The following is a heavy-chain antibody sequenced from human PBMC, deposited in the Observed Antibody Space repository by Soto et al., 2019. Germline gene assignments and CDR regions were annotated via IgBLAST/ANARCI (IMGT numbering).Heavy chain of an antibody. CDR2: IESISTTI. J-gene: IGHJ4*02. CDR1: GFLFSSYS. Sequence: GGSLRLSCAGSGFLFSSYSMNWVRQAPGKELEWVSYIESISTTIYYADSVKGRFTISRDNAKNSVYLQMNSLRADDTAVYYCARDRCSSGCLFDYWGQGTLVTVSS. D-gene: IGHD6-19*01. CDR3: ARDRCSSGCLFDY. V-gene: IGHV3-48*01.